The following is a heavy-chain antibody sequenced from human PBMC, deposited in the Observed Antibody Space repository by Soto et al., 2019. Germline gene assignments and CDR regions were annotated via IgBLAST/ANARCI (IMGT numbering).Heavy chain of an antibody. D-gene: IGHD5-18*01. J-gene: IGHJ4*02. Sequence: SETLSLTCDVSGGSLSSGGYTWSWILHPPGKGLEWIGYIYHSGSTYYNPSLKSRVTISVDRSKNQFSLKLSSVTAADTAVYYCATGDAASDGYYLDYWGQGTRVTVSS. V-gene: IGHV4-30-2*01. CDR3: ATGDAASDGYYLDY. CDR1: GGSLSSGGYT. CDR2: IYHSGST.